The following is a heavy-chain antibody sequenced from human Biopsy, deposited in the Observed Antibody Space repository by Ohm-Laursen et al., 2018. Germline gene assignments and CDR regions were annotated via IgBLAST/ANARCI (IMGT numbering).Heavy chain of an antibody. CDR1: GVSINGGRYY. CDR3: ARLGSGDYFPTFFDF. V-gene: IGHV4-31*03. Sequence: SHTLSLPCTVSGVSINGGRYYWNWTRHPPGKGLEWIGNIFYSANTYYNPSLKSRVTISVDTSKNQFSLKLSSVTAADTAVYYCARLGSGDYFPTFFDFWGQGALVTVSS. D-gene: IGHD5-12*01. J-gene: IGHJ4*02. CDR2: IFYSANT.